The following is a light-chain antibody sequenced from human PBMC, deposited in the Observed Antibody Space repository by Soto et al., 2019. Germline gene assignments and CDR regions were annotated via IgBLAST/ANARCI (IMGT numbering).Light chain of an antibody. V-gene: IGKV1-39*01. Sequence: DIQMTQSPSSLSASVGDRVTITFRTSQSISIYLNWYQQIPGKAPKLLIYASSNLHTGVPSRFSGSAPGTDFTLTISSLQPEDSATYYCQQTYSNPRTFGQGTKVDIK. J-gene: IGKJ1*01. CDR3: QQTYSNPRT. CDR1: QSISIY. CDR2: ASS.